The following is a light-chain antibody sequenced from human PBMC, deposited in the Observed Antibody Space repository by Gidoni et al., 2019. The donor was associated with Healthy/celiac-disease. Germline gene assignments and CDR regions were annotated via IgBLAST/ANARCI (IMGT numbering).Light chain of an antibody. CDR1: KLGDKY. CDR2: QDT. V-gene: IGLV3-1*01. Sequence: SYGLTQPPSVSVSPGQTASITCSGDKLGDKYACWYQQKPGQAPVLVIHQDTKRPSGIPERFSGSNSGNTATLTISGTQAMDEADYYCLAWDSSTQGVFGGGTKLTVL. J-gene: IGLJ3*02. CDR3: LAWDSSTQGV.